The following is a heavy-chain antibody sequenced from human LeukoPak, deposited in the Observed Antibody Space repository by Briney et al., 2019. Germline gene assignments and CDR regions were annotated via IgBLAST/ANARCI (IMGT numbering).Heavy chain of an antibody. J-gene: IGHJ4*02. CDR2: ISYDGSNK. V-gene: IGHV3-30*03. CDR1: GFTFRSYT. CDR3: ARGLGSSSWSNYFDY. Sequence: GGSLRLSCAASGFTFRSYTMHWVRQAPGKGLEWVALISYDGSNKYYADSVKGRFTISRDYSKNTLYLQMNSLRAEDTAVYYCARGLGSSSWSNYFDYWGQGTLVTVSS. D-gene: IGHD6-13*01.